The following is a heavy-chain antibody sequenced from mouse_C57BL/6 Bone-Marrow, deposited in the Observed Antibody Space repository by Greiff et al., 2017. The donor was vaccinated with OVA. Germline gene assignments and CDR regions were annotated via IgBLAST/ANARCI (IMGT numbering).Heavy chain of an antibody. J-gene: IGHJ3*01. D-gene: IGHD2-5*01. CDR2: INPSNGGT. CDR1: GYTFTSYW. CDR3: ARKAYYSNYGGFAY. V-gene: IGHV1-53*01. Sequence: QVQLQQPGPELVKPGASVKLSCKASGYTFTSYWMHWVKQRPGQGLEWIVNINPSNGGTNYNEKFKSKATLPVDKSSSTAYMQLRSLTSEDSAVYYCARKAYYSNYGGFAYWGQGTLVTVSA.